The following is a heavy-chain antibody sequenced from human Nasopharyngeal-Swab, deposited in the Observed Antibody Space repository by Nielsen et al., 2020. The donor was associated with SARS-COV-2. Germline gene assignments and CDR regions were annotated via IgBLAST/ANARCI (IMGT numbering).Heavy chain of an antibody. CDR3: ATGGPITGTINWFDP. D-gene: IGHD1-7*01. V-gene: IGHV1-24*01. Sequence: WVRQAPGQGLEWMGGFDPEDGETIYAQKFQGRVTMTEDISTDTAYMELSSLRSEDTAVYYCATGGPITGTINWFDPWGQGTLVTVSS. J-gene: IGHJ5*02. CDR2: FDPEDGET.